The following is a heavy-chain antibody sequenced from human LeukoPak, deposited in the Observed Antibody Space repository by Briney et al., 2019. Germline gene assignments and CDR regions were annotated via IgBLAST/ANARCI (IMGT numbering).Heavy chain of an antibody. D-gene: IGHD1-7*01. J-gene: IGHJ4*02. V-gene: IGHV5-10-1*01. Sequence: GESLRISCKGSGYSFNNYWLSWVRQMPGKGLEWMGRIDPSDSYTNYSPSFQGHVTISADKSISTAYLQWSSLKASDSAMYYCERRPTSVELPDYWGQGTLVTVSS. CDR1: GYSFNNYW. CDR3: ERRPTSVELPDY. CDR2: IDPSDSYT.